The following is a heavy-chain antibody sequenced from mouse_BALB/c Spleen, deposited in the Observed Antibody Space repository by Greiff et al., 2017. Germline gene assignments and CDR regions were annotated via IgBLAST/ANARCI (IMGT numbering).Heavy chain of an antibody. CDR1: GFNIKDYY. Sequence: DVQLQESGAELVRPGALVKLSCKASGFNIKDYYMHWVKQRPEQGLEWIGWIDPENGNTIYDPKFQGKASITADTSSNTAYLQLSSLTSEDTAVYYCARSGAFWYFDVWGAGTTVTVSS. CDR2: IDPENGNT. V-gene: IGHV14-1*02. CDR3: ARSGAFWYFDV. J-gene: IGHJ1*01. D-gene: IGHD1-1*02.